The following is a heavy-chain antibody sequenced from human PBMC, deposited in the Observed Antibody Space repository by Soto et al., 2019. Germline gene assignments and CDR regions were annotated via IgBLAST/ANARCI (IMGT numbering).Heavy chain of an antibody. J-gene: IGHJ4*02. CDR2: IDWDDDK. CDR1: GFSLSTSGMC. Sequence: SGPTLVNPTQTLTLTCTFSGFSLSTSGMCVSWIRQPPGKALEWLARIDWDDDKYYSTSLKTRLTISKDTSKNQVVLTMTNMDPVDTATYCCARTPPPQGSGSYYPDYWGQGTLVTVSS. V-gene: IGHV2-70*11. CDR3: ARTPPPQGSGSYYPDY. D-gene: IGHD3-10*01.